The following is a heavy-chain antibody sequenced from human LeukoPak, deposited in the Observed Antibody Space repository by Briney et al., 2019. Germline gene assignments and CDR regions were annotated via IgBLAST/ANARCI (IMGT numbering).Heavy chain of an antibody. CDR1: GGSISSYY. D-gene: IGHD2-2*01. J-gene: IGHJ6*03. Sequence: SETLSLTCTVSGGSISSYYWSWIRQPPGKGLEWIGYIYYSGSTNYNPSLKSRVTISVDTSKNQFSLKLSSVTATDTAVYYCARSFMVVVPAATYYYYYYMDVWGKGTTVTVSS. V-gene: IGHV4-59*08. CDR3: ARSFMVVVPAATYYYYYYMDV. CDR2: IYYSGST.